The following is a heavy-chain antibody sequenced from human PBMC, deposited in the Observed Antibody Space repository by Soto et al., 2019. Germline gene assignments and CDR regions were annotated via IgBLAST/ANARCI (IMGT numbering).Heavy chain of an antibody. CDR2: ISYDGSNK. J-gene: IGHJ6*01. CDR3: AKDRGTAMALSSSYYTMDV. V-gene: IGHV3-30*18. D-gene: IGHD5-18*01. CDR1: GFTFSSYG. Sequence: QVQLVESGGGVVQPGRSLRLSCAASGFTFSSYGMHWVRQAPGKGLEWVAVISYDGSNKYYADSVKGRFTISRDNSKNTLYLQMNSLRAEDTAMYYCAKDRGTAMALSSSYYTMDVW.